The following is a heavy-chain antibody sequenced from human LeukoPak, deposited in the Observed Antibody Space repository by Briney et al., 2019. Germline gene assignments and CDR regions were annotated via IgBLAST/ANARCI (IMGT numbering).Heavy chain of an antibody. D-gene: IGHD3-3*01. CDR1: GFSLSTSGVG. J-gene: IGHJ3*02. CDR3: AHRGYDFWSGYYDDDAFDI. V-gene: IGHV2-5*01. Sequence: ESGPTLXKPTPPLTLTCTFSGFSLSTSGVGVGWIRQPPEKALEWLAVNEWNSDRLYIPSLKSRLTITNDTSKNQVVLAMTNMDPVHTATYYCAHRGYDFWSGYYDDDAFDIWGQGTMVTVSS. CDR2: NEWNSDR.